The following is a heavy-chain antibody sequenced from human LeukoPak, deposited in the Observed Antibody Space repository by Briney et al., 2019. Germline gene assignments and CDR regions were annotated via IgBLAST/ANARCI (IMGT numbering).Heavy chain of an antibody. D-gene: IGHD1-7*01. CDR3: ARGNRYNWNYKRFDP. J-gene: IGHJ5*02. CDR1: GGSFSGYY. Sequence: PSETLSLTCAVYGGSFSGYYWSWIRQPPGKGLEWIGEINHSGSTNYNPSLKSRVTISVDTSKNQFSLKLSSVTAADTAVYYCARGNRYNWNYKRFDPWGQGTLVTVSS. CDR2: INHSGST. V-gene: IGHV4-34*01.